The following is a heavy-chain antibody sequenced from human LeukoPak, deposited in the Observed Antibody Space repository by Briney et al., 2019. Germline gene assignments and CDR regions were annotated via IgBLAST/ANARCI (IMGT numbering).Heavy chain of an antibody. CDR2: ISSGGST. J-gene: IGHJ4*02. CDR1: GFTVSTNF. V-gene: IGHV3-66*01. CDR3: ARVTGVWTSDY. Sequence: GGSLRLSCAASGFTVSTNFMNWVRQAPGQGLEWVSIISSGGSTDYADSVKGRFTISRDSSKNTLYLQMNSLRAEDTAVNYCARVTGVWTSDYWGQGTLVSVPS. D-gene: IGHD6-13*01.